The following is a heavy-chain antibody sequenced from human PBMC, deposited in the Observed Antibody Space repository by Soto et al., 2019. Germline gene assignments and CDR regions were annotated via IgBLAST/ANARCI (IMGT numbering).Heavy chain of an antibody. D-gene: IGHD5-12*01. V-gene: IGHV1-8*01. CDR1: GYTFTTYD. J-gene: IGHJ6*02. CDR2: INPNSGNI. CDR3: AREAYSGYRFETAGYYYGMDV. Sequence: ASVKVSCKASGYTFTTYDINWVRQATGHGLEWMGWINPNSGNIGYAQRFQGRVTMTRDTAIRTAYMELSSLRSEDTAVYYCAREAYSGYRFETAGYYYGMDVWGQGTTVTVS.